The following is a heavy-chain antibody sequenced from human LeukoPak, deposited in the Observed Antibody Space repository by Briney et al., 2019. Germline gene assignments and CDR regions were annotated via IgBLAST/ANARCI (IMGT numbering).Heavy chain of an antibody. D-gene: IGHD3-10*01. CDR2: IYHSGST. J-gene: IGHJ4*02. Sequence: SETLSLTCAVSGYSISSGYYWGWIRQPPGKGLEWIGSIYHSGSTYYNPSLKSRVTISVDTSKNQFSLKLSSVTAADTAVYYCAGSMVRGVIKLDYWGQGTLATVSS. V-gene: IGHV4-38-2*01. CDR3: AGSMVRGVIKLDY. CDR1: GYSISSGYY.